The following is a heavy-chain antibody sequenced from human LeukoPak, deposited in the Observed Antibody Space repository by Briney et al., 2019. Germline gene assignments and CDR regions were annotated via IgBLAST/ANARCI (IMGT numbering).Heavy chain of an antibody. CDR2: ISSSGSTI. V-gene: IGHV3-11*04. J-gene: IGHJ5*02. Sequence: GGSLRLSCAASGFTFSDYYMSWIRQAPGKGLEWVSYISSSGSTIYYADSVKGRFTISRDNAKKSLYLQMNSLRVEDTAVYYCCRSEGYGSPTNWIDPWGQGTLVTVSS. CDR3: CRSEGYGSPTNWIDP. D-gene: IGHD6-13*01. CDR1: GFTFSDYY.